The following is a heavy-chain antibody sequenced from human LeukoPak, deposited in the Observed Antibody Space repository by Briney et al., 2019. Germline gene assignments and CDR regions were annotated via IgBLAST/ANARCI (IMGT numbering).Heavy chain of an antibody. Sequence: PGRILRLSCAASGFTFSSYAMSWVPQAAGTGLEWFSAISGSGGSTYYADSVKGRFTISRDNSKTTLYLQMNSLRAEDTAVYYCAKDFPILSTTQNYYYYMDVWGKGTTVTVSS. J-gene: IGHJ6*03. D-gene: IGHD1-14*01. CDR3: AKDFPILSTTQNYYYYMDV. CDR2: ISGSGGST. V-gene: IGHV3-23*01. CDR1: GFTFSSYA.